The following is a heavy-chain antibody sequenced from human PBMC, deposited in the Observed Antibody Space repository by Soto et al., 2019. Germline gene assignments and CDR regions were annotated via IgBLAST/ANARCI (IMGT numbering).Heavy chain of an antibody. CDR3: ARDSSSWNYWV. J-gene: IGHJ4*02. Sequence: QVQLQESGPGLVKPSETLSLTCTVSGGSVSRDSYFWSRIRQTPGKGLEWIGYIYYNGDTNYNPSLKSRVTISLDTSQNHFSLILTSVTAADTAVYYCARDSSSWNYWVWGQGTLVTVSS. D-gene: IGHD1-7*01. CDR1: GGSVSRDSYF. V-gene: IGHV4-61*03. CDR2: IYYNGDT.